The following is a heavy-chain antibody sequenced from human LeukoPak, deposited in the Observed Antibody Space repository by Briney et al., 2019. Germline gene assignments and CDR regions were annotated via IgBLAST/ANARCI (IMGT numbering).Heavy chain of an antibody. CDR2: IYYSGNT. D-gene: IGHD3-10*01. Sequence: SETLSLTCTVSGGSISSYYWSWIRQPPGKGLEWVGYIYYSGNTYYNPSLKSRVTISVDTSKNQFSLKLSSVTAADTAVYFGARVGNSGSGSYGYWGQGTLVTVSS. CDR3: ARVGNSGSGSYGY. V-gene: IGHV4-30-4*01. J-gene: IGHJ4*02. CDR1: GGSISSYY.